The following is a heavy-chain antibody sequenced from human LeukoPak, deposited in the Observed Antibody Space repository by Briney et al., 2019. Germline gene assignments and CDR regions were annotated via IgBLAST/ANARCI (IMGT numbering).Heavy chain of an antibody. Sequence: GGSLRLSCAASGFTFGDYSMNWIRQAPEKGLEWVSFISSGSRSILYADSVKGRFTISRDNAKNSMYLQMNTLRAEDTAVYYCARGELWIDYWGQGTLVTVSS. CDR3: ARGELWIDY. D-gene: IGHD2-21*01. CDR2: ISSGSRSI. V-gene: IGHV3-21*01. J-gene: IGHJ4*02. CDR1: GFTFGDYS.